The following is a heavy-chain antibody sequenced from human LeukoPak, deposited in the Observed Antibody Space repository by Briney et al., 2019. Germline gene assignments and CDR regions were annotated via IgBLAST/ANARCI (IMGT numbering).Heavy chain of an antibody. V-gene: IGHV4-31*11. D-gene: IGHD3-22*01. Sequence: PSETLSLTCAVYGGSFGGYYWSWIRQHPGKGLEWIGYIYYSGSTYYNPSLKSRVTISVDTSKNQFSLKLSSVTAADTAVYYCASDYYDSSGYSSRAFDIWGQGTMVTVSS. CDR3: ASDYYDSSGYSSRAFDI. CDR2: IYYSGST. CDR1: GGSFGGYY. J-gene: IGHJ3*02.